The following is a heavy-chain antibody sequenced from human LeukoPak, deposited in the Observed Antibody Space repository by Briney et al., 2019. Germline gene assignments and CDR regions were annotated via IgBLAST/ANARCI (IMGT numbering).Heavy chain of an antibody. CDR3: ASSRAYSSSWYAIDK. CDR1: GFTFTNYD. Sequence: GGSLRLSCAASGFTFTNYDMHWVHQAAGKGLEWVSAIGTAGDTYYPGSVKGRFTISRENAKNSLYLQMNSLSAGDTAVYYCASSRAYSSSWYAIDKWGQGTLVTVSS. D-gene: IGHD6-13*01. V-gene: IGHV3-13*01. CDR2: IGTAGDT. J-gene: IGHJ4*02.